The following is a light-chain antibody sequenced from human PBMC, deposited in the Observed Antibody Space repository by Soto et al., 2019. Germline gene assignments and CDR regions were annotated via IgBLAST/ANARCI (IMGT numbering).Light chain of an antibody. CDR1: PSDIGAYNY. V-gene: IGLV2-14*03. J-gene: IGLJ2*01. Sequence: QSALTQPASVSGSPEQSITISCSGTPSDIGAYNYVSWYQHLPGKAPKVIIYDVTNRPSGVSSRFSGSKSGTTASLTISGLQAEDEANYYCGSYTISSTLMIFGGGTKLTVL. CDR3: GSYTISSTLMI. CDR2: DVT.